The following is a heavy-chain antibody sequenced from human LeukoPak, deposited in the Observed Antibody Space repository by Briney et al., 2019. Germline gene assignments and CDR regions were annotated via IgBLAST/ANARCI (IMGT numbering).Heavy chain of an antibody. CDR2: IYTSGST. CDR1: GGSFSGYY. D-gene: IGHD2-21*02. Sequence: SETLSLTCAVYGGSFSGYYWSWIRQPAGKGLEWIGRIYTSGSTNYNPSLKSRVTISVDTSKNQFSLKLSSVTAADTAVYYCARVAYCGGDCYSFIDYYYYMDVWGKGTTVTISS. J-gene: IGHJ6*03. V-gene: IGHV4-59*10. CDR3: ARVAYCGGDCYSFIDYYYYMDV.